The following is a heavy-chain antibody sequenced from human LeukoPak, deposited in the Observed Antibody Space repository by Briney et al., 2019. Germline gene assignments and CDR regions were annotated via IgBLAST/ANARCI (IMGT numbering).Heavy chain of an antibody. CDR2: ITSYSSTI. CDR1: EFSFSTYG. J-gene: IGHJ4*02. V-gene: IGHV3-48*02. Sequence: GGSLRLSCAASEFSFSTYGMNWVRQAPGRGLEWVSYITSYSSTIYYADSVKGRLTISRDNAKDSLYLQMNSLRDEDTAVYYCARVYYDSSGYSYFDYWGQGTLVTVSS. CDR3: ARVYYDSSGYSYFDY. D-gene: IGHD3-22*01.